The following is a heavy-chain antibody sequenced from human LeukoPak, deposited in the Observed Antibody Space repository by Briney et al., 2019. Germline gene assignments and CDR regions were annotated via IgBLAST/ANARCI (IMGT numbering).Heavy chain of an antibody. J-gene: IGHJ4*02. V-gene: IGHV3-30*18. D-gene: IGHD3-3*01. CDR2: MSSNGGSK. CDR3: AKDLNYDFWRGLGH. CDR1: GFTFTSYG. Sequence: GGSLSLSCAASGFTFTSYGLHWGRQAPGKGLEWVAAMSSNGGSKYYADSVKGRFTISRDNPKNTLFLQMNSLRPDDTAVYSCAKDLNYDFWRGLGHWGQGTLATVSS.